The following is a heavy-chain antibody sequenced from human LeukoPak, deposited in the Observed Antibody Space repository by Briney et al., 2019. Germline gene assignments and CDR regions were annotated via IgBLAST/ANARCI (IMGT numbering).Heavy chain of an antibody. D-gene: IGHD2/OR15-2a*01. Sequence: PSETLSLTCAVYGGSFSGYYWSWIQQPPGKGLEWIGYIYYSGSTNYNPSLKSRVTISVDTSKNQFSLKLSSATAADTAVYYCARGTLLWTIPTNYYMDVWGKGTTVTVSS. CDR3: ARGTLLWTIPTNYYMDV. CDR1: GGSFSGYY. CDR2: IYYSGST. V-gene: IGHV4-59*01. J-gene: IGHJ6*03.